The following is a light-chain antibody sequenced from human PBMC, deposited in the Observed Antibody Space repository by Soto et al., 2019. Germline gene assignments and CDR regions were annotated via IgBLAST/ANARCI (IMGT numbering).Light chain of an antibody. CDR2: GNN. V-gene: IGLV1-40*01. Sequence: QSALTQPPSVSGAPGQRVTISCTGSGSNIGAGYDVHWYQQLPGTAPKLLIYGNNNRPSGVPDRFSGSKSGTSASLAITGLQAGDEADYYCQSYDSSLRALYVFGTGTKVTAL. CDR1: GSNIGAGYD. J-gene: IGLJ1*01. CDR3: QSYDSSLRALYV.